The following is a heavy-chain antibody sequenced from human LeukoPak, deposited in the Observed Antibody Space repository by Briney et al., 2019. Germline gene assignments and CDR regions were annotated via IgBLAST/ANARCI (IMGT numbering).Heavy chain of an antibody. CDR1: GYTFTSYA. CDR3: ARALRAAGTFDY. CDR2: INAGNGNT. J-gene: IGHJ4*02. Sequence: ASVKVSCKASGYTFTSYAVHWVRQAPGQRLEWMGWINAGNGNTKYSQKFQGRVTITRDTSASTAYMELSSLRSEDTAVYYCARALRAAGTFDYWGQGTLVTVSS. D-gene: IGHD6-13*01. V-gene: IGHV1-3*01.